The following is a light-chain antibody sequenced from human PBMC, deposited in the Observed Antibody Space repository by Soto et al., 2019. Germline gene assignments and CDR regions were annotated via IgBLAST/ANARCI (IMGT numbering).Light chain of an antibody. CDR1: QGIRDD. J-gene: IGKJ2*01. CDR2: AAS. CDR3: LQDYDYPYT. Sequence: AIQMTHSPSSLSASVGDRVTITCRASQGIRDDLGWYQQKPGKAPKLLIYAASNLQSGVPSRFSGSGSGTDFTLIISSLQPEDFATYYCLQDYDYPYTFGQGTKVDIK. V-gene: IGKV1-6*01.